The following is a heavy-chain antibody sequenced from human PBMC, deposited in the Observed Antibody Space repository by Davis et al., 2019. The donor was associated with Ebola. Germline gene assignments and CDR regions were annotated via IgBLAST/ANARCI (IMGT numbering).Heavy chain of an antibody. V-gene: IGHV1-18*01. CDR2: ISAYNGNT. CDR1: GYSFPSYG. CDR3: ARDYGWVTTVTTRYYYYGMDV. J-gene: IGHJ6*02. D-gene: IGHD4-11*01. Sequence: ASVKVSCKASGYSFPSYGISWVRQAPGQGLEWMGWISAYNGNTNYAQKLQGRVTMTTDTSTSTAYMELRSLRSDDTAVYYCARDYGWVTTVTTRYYYYGMDVWGQGTTVTVSS.